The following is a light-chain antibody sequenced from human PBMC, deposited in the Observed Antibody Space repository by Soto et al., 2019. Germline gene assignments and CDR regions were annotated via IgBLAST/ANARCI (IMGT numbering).Light chain of an antibody. CDR3: SSYASINTVL. CDR2: EVT. J-gene: IGLJ2*01. Sequence: QSALTQPASVSGSPGQSITISCTGTSSDVGGYNYVSWYQQHPGEAPKLMIYEVTKRPSGASNRFSGSRSGNTASLTISGPQADDEADYYCSSYASINTVLFGGGTKLTVL. CDR1: SSDVGGYNY. V-gene: IGLV2-14*01.